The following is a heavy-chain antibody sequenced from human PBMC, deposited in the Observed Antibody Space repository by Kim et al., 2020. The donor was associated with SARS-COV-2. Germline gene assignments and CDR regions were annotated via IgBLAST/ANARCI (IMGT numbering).Heavy chain of an antibody. CDR2: ISAYNGNT. J-gene: IGHJ6*02. V-gene: IGHV1-18*01. CDR1: GYTFTSYG. D-gene: IGHD3-9*01. CDR3: ARDRDYDILTGYFLRGQDGMDV. Sequence: ASVKVSCKASGYTFTSYGISWVRQAPGQGLEWMGWISAYNGNTNYAQKLQGRVTMTTDTSTSTAYMELRSLRSDDTAVYYCARDRDYDILTGYFLRGQDGMDVWGQGTTVTVSS.